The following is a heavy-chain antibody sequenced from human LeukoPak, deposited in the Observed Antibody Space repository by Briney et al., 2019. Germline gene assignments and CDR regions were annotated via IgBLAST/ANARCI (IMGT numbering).Heavy chain of an antibody. CDR2: ISSSGSTI. D-gene: IGHD6-13*01. Sequence: PGGSLRLSCAASGFTFSSYEMNWVRQAPGKGLEWVSYISSSGSTIYYADSVKGRFTISRDNAKNSLYLQMNSLRAEDTAAYYCARDRLAAADDAFDIWGQGTMVTVSS. V-gene: IGHV3-48*03. J-gene: IGHJ3*02. CDR1: GFTFSSYE. CDR3: ARDRLAAADDAFDI.